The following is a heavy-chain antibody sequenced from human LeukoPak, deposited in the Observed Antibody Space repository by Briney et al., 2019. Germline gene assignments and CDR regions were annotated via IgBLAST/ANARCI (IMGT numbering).Heavy chain of an antibody. J-gene: IGHJ4*02. Sequence: SETLSLTCAVYGGSFSGYYWGWIRQPPGKGLEWIEEINHSGSTNYNPSLKSRVTISVDTSKNQFSLKLSSVTAADTAVYYCAIDYDSSGLDYWGQGTLVTVSS. D-gene: IGHD3-22*01. CDR3: AIDYDSSGLDY. CDR1: GGSFSGYY. CDR2: INHSGST. V-gene: IGHV4-34*01.